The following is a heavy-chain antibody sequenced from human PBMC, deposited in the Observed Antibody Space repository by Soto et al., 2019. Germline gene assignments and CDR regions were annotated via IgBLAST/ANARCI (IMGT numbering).Heavy chain of an antibody. CDR1: GGSISSSNW. D-gene: IGHD6-13*01. CDR3: ARVRVAAAGQNWFDP. CDR2: IYHSGST. Sequence: QVQLQESGPGLVKPSGTLSLTCAVSGGSISSSNWWSWVRQHPGKGLEWIVEIYHSGSTNYNPSLKSRVTISVDKSKNQFSLQLSSVTAADTAVYYCARVRVAAAGQNWFDPWGQGTLVTVS. J-gene: IGHJ5*02. V-gene: IGHV4-4*02.